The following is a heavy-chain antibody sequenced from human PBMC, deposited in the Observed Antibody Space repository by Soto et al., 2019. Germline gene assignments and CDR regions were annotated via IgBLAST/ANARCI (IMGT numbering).Heavy chain of an antibody. CDR1: GYSISSCYY. J-gene: IGHJ3*02. D-gene: IGHD2-21*01. CDR2: IYHSGST. CDR3: AREGECEPLGTNAFDI. Sequence: SETLSLTCAVSGYSISSCYYWGWIRQPPGKGLEWIGSIYHSGSTYYNPSLKSRVTISVDTSKNQFSLKLSSVTAADTAVYYCAREGECEPLGTNAFDIWGPVTMGTV. V-gene: IGHV4-38-2*02.